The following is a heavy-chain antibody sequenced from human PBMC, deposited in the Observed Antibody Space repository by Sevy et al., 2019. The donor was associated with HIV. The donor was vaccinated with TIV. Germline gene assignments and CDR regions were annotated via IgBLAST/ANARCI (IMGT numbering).Heavy chain of an antibody. CDR1: GASMSGYY. CDR3: ARGRSNFRY. V-gene: IGHV4-59*13. D-gene: IGHD1-1*01. CDR2: IYDTGDT. Sequence: ETLSLTCTLSGASMSGYYWSWIRQPPGKGLEWIGYIYDTGDTNFNPSLKSRVTISQDTSKTQFSLSLSSVNTADTAVYYCARGRSNFRYSSQGTLVTVSS. J-gene: IGHJ4*02.